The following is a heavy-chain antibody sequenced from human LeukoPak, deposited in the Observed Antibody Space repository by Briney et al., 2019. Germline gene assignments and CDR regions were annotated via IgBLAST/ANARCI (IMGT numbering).Heavy chain of an antibody. CDR3: ARNTIYYYYMDV. Sequence: ASVKVSCKASGYTFTSYGISWVRQAPGQGLEWMGWISAYNGNTNYAQRLQGRVTMTTDTSTSTAYMELRSLRSDDTAVYYCARNTIYYYYMDVWSKGTTVTISS. V-gene: IGHV1-18*01. CDR1: GYTFTSYG. J-gene: IGHJ6*03. CDR2: ISAYNGNT. D-gene: IGHD3-3*01.